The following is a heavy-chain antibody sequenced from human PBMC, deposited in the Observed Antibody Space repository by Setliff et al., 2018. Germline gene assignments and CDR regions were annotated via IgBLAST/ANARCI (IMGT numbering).Heavy chain of an antibody. D-gene: IGHD3-10*01. J-gene: IGHJ6*03. V-gene: IGHV7-4-1*02. CDR1: GYTFSSYA. CDR3: ARASRFGTIVYRGDYYMDV. CDR2: INTNTGNP. Sequence: ASVKVSCKASGYTFSSYAMNWVRQAPGQGLEWMGWINTNTGNPTYAQDFTGRFVYSLDTSVSTAYLQISSLKAEDTAVYYCARASRFGTIVYRGDYYMDVWGKGTTVTVSS.